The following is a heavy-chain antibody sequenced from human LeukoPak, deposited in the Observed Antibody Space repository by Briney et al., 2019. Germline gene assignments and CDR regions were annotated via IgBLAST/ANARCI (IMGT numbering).Heavy chain of an antibody. V-gene: IGHV4-59*08. CDR1: GGSISSYY. CDR3: ARKSYYYYGMDV. CDR2: IYYSGST. D-gene: IGHD1-14*01. J-gene: IGHJ6*02. Sequence: PSETLSLTCTVSGGSISSYYWSWIRQPPGKGLEWIGYIYYSGSTNYNPSLKSRVTISVDTPKNQFSLKLSSVTAADTAVYYCARKSYYYYGMDVWGQGTTVTVSS.